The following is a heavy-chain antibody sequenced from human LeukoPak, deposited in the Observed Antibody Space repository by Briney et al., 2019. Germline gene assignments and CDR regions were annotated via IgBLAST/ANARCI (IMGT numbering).Heavy chain of an antibody. CDR3: AKDSGGMVRGVPLDY. D-gene: IGHD3-10*01. CDR1: GFTFSSYG. Sequence: GGSLRLSCAASGFTFSSYGMHWVRQAPGKGLEWVAVISYDGSNKYYADSVKGRFTISRDNSYKTLYLQMNSLRAEDTAVYYCAKDSGGMVRGVPLDYWGQGTLVAVSS. CDR2: ISYDGSNK. J-gene: IGHJ4*02. V-gene: IGHV3-30*18.